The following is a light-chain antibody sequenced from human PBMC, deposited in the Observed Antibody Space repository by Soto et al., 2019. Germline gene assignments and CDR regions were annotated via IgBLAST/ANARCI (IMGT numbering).Light chain of an antibody. CDR1: QSISSY. CDR2: AAS. CDR3: QRNFSTPLT. Sequence: DIQMTQSPSSLSASVVDRVTITCRASQSISSYLHWYQQKPGKAPKLLIYAASSLQSGVPSRCSGSVSGIDFTLTISSLQPEDFATYYCQRNFSTPLTFGGGTKVEIK. V-gene: IGKV1-39*01. J-gene: IGKJ4*01.